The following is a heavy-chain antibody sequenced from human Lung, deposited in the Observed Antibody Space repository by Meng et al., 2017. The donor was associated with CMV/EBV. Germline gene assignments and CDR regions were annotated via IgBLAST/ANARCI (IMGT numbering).Heavy chain of an antibody. Sequence: KVSXKGSGYSFTSYWIGWVRQMPGKGLEWMGIIYPGDSDTRYSPSFQGQVTISADKSISTAYLQWSSLKASDTAMYYCARPGTYSSGWYAYWGQGTLVTVSS. CDR3: ARPGTYSSGWYAY. CDR2: IYPGDSDT. V-gene: IGHV5-51*01. CDR1: GYSFTSYW. D-gene: IGHD6-19*01. J-gene: IGHJ4*02.